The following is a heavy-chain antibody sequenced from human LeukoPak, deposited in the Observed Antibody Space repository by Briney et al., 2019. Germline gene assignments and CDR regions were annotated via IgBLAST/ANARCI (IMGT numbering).Heavy chain of an antibody. Sequence: GGSLRLSCAASGFTVSSYWMSWVRQAPGKGLEWVANIKQDGSEIHYVDSVKGRFTISRDNAKNSLYVQMNSLRAEDTAVYYCARVNWGAAFDIWGQGTMVTVSS. D-gene: IGHD3-16*01. CDR3: ARVNWGAAFDI. J-gene: IGHJ3*02. CDR2: IKQDGSEI. V-gene: IGHV3-7*01. CDR1: GFTVSSYW.